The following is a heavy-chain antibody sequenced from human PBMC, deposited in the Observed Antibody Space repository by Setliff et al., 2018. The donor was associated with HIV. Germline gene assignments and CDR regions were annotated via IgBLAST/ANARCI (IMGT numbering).Heavy chain of an antibody. D-gene: IGHD3-10*01. J-gene: IGHJ4*02. CDR2: INPNSGGT. V-gene: IGHV1-2*06. CDR3: ARDWNYYGSGSYPGY. Sequence: GASVKVSCKASGYTFTGYYMNWVRQAPGQGLEWMGRINPNSGGTNYAQKFQGRVTMTRDTSISTAYMELSRLRSDDTAVYYCARDWNYYGSGSYPGYWGQGTLVTVSS. CDR1: GYTFTGYY.